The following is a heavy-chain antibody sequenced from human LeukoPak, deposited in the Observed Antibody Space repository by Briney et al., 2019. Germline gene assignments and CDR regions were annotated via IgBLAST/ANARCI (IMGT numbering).Heavy chain of an antibody. Sequence: ASVKVSCKASGYTFTSYDINWVRQATGQGLEWMGWMNPNSGNTGYAQKFQGRVTMTRNTSISTAYMELSSLRSDDTAVYYCARTVLGWSGYYHYYMDVWGKGTTVTVSS. J-gene: IGHJ6*03. CDR3: ARTVLGWSGYYHYYMDV. CDR2: MNPNSGNT. V-gene: IGHV1-8*01. CDR1: GYTFTSYD. D-gene: IGHD3-3*01.